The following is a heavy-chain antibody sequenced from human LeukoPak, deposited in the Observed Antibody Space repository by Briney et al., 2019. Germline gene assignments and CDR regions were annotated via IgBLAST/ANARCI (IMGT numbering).Heavy chain of an antibody. J-gene: IGHJ4*02. CDR3: AKGVVVAPDVTPFDY. V-gene: IGHV3-21*04. CDR2: ISDDSNYI. CDR1: GFTFSTYS. Sequence: GGSLRLSCAASGFTFSTYSGNWIRQASGKGLEWVSSISDDSNYIFYADSVKGRFTISRDNAKNSLYLQMNSLRAEDTAVYYCAKGVVVAPDVTPFDYWGQGTLVTVSS. D-gene: IGHD2-2*01.